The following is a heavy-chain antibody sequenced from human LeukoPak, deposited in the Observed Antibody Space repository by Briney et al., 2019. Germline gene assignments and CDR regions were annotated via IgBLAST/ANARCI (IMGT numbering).Heavy chain of an antibody. V-gene: IGHV3-74*01. CDR3: ASSGITVTSSYFYHLDV. J-gene: IGHJ6*03. D-gene: IGHD4-17*01. CDR1: GFTFSRYW. CDR2: INSDGTTT. Sequence: QSGGSLRLSCVGSGFTFSRYWMFWIRQALGKGLVWVSRINSDGTTTNYADSVKGRFSISRDNAKNTLSLELNSLRAEDTAVYFCASSGITVTSSYFYHLDVWGKGTMVTVSS.